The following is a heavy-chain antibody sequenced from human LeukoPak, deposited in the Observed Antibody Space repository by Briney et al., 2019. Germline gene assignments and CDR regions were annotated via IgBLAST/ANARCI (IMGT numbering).Heavy chain of an antibody. CDR2: IIPIFGTA. CDR1: GYTFTSYY. CDR3: ARGRWLQLHLDY. Sequence: GASVKVSCKASGYTFTSYYMHWVRQAPGQGLEWMGGIIPIFGTANYAQKFQGRVTITADESTSTAYMELSSLRSEDTAVYYCARGRWLQLHLDYWGQGTLVTVSS. J-gene: IGHJ4*02. V-gene: IGHV1-69*13. D-gene: IGHD5-24*01.